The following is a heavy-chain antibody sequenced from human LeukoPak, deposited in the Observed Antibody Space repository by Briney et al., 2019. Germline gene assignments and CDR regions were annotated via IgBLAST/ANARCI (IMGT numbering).Heavy chain of an antibody. CDR3: ASAPRQASIGGLDY. Sequence: SETLSLTCTVSGGSISSSTYYWGWIRQPPGKGLEWIGAIYNTGTTYYNPSLRSRVTISVDTSKNHFSLNLRSVTAADTALFYCASAPRQASIGGLDYWGQGTLVTVSS. CDR1: GGSISSSTYY. CDR2: IYNTGTT. D-gene: IGHD3-16*01. V-gene: IGHV4-39*02. J-gene: IGHJ4*02.